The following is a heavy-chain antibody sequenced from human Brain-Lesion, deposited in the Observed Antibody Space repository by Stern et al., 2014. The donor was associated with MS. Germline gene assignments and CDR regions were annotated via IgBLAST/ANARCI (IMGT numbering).Heavy chain of an antibody. CDR1: GFTFSNYW. V-gene: IGHV3-74*02. Sequence: EVHLVESGGGLVQPGGSLRLSCAASGFTFSNYWMHWVRQAPGKGLVWVSRVNNDGRRTSYADSVKGRFTMSRDNAKNTLYLQMNSLRVEVTAIYYCARGERWFDSWGQGTLVTVSS. CDR2: VNNDGRRT. CDR3: ARGERWFDS. J-gene: IGHJ5*01. D-gene: IGHD3-10*01.